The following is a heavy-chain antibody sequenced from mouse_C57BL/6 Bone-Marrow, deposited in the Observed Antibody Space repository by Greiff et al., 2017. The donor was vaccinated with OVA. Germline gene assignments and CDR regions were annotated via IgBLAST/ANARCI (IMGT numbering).Heavy chain of an antibody. CDR2: INPNYGTT. Sequence: EVKLMESGPELVKPGASVKISCKASGYSFTDYNMNWVKQSNGKSLEWIGVINPNYGTTSYNQKFKGKATLTVDQSSSTAYMQLNSLTSEDSAVYYCARWAYYSNPFDYWGQGTTLTVSS. CDR1: GYSFTDYN. J-gene: IGHJ2*01. V-gene: IGHV1-39*01. D-gene: IGHD2-5*01. CDR3: ARWAYYSNPFDY.